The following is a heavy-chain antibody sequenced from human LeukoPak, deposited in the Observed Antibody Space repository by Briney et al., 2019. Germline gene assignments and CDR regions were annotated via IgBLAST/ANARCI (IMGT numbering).Heavy chain of an antibody. V-gene: IGHV1-2*02. CDR1: GYTFTGYY. CDR2: INPNSGGT. Sequence: ASVKVSCKAYGYTFTGYYMHWVRQAPGQGLEWMGWINPNSGGTNYAQRFQGRVTMTRDTSISTAYMELSRLRSDDTAVYYCARGFGYYCSSTSCYSRYFRHWGQGTLVTVSS. J-gene: IGHJ1*01. D-gene: IGHD2-2*01. CDR3: ARGFGYYCSSTSCYSRYFRH.